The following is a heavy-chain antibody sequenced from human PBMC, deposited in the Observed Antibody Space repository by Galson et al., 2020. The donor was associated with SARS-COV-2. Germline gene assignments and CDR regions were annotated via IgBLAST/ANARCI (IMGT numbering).Heavy chain of an antibody. Sequence: SETLSLTCTVSGGSISSSSYYWGWIRQPPGKGLEWIGRIYYSESTYYNPSLKSRVTISVDTSKNQFSLKLSSVTAADTAVYYCVCGITIFGVVTDTPPYWGQGTLVTVSS. CDR2: IYYSEST. D-gene: IGHD3-3*01. CDR3: VCGITIFGVVTDTPPY. J-gene: IGHJ4*02. V-gene: IGHV4-39*07. CDR1: GGSISSSSYY.